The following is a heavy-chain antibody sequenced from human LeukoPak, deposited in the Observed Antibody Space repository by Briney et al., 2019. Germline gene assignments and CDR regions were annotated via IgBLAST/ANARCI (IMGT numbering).Heavy chain of an antibody. CDR1: GGSISSYY. D-gene: IGHD5-12*01. CDR2: IYTSGST. CDR3: ARANSGYDSPYYYYYYGMDV. Sequence: SETLSLTCTVSGGSISSYYWSWIRQPAGKGLEWIRRIYTSGSTNYNPSLKSRVTMSVDTSKNQFSLKLSSVTAADTAVYYCARANSGYDSPYYYYYYGMDVWGQRTTVTVSS. J-gene: IGHJ6*02. V-gene: IGHV4-4*07.